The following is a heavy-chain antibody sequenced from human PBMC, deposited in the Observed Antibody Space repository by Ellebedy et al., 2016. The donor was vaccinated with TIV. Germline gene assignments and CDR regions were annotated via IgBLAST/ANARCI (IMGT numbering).Heavy chain of an antibody. CDR2: IIPIFGTA. CDR3: AREKDGLPNYYYYGMDV. J-gene: IGHJ6*02. D-gene: IGHD3/OR15-3a*01. Sequence: SVKVSXXASGGTFSSYAISWVRQAPGQGLEWMGGIIPIFGTANYAQKFQGRVTITADESTSTAYMELSSLRSEDTAVYYCAREKDGLPNYYYYGMDVWGQGTTVTVSS. V-gene: IGHV1-69*13. CDR1: GGTFSSYA.